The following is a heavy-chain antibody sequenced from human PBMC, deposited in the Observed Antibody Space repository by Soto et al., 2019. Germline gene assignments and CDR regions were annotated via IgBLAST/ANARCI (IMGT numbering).Heavy chain of an antibody. Sequence: SGPTLVNPTQTLTLTCTVSGVSLTTSGVSVGWIRQPPGKALEWLALIFWDDDKRYSPALKSRLTVTKDTSKNQVVLTLTNVDPVDTATYYCAQGTTRTSIVAYWGQGIRVTVSS. CDR2: IFWDDDK. V-gene: IGHV2-5*02. J-gene: IGHJ4*02. CDR1: GVSLTTSGVS. D-gene: IGHD5-12*01. CDR3: AQGTTRTSIVAY.